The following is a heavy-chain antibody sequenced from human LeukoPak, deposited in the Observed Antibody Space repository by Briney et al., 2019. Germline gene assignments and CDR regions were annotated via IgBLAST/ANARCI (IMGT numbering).Heavy chain of an antibody. CDR2: IRYDGSKK. Sequence: QPGGSLRLSCAASGFTFSSYGMHWVRQAPGKGLEWVAFIRYDGSKKYYADSVKGRFTISRDNSKNTLYLQMNSLRAEDTAVYYCANGVVPDAPYYYMDVWGKGTTVSVSS. J-gene: IGHJ6*03. CDR3: ANGVVPDAPYYYMDV. D-gene: IGHD2-2*01. CDR1: GFTFSSYG. V-gene: IGHV3-30*02.